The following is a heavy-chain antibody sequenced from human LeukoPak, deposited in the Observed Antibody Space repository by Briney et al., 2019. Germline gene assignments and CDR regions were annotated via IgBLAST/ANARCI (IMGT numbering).Heavy chain of an antibody. CDR1: GGSISSSNW. Sequence: SETLSLTCAVSGGSISSSNWWSWVRQPPGKGLEWIGEIYHSGSTNYNPSLKSRVTISVDTSKNQFSLKLSSVTAADTAVYYCARSFGKIFGVVMYNWFDPWGQGTLVTVSS. D-gene: IGHD3-3*01. V-gene: IGHV4-4*02. J-gene: IGHJ5*02. CDR2: IYHSGST. CDR3: ARSFGKIFGVVMYNWFDP.